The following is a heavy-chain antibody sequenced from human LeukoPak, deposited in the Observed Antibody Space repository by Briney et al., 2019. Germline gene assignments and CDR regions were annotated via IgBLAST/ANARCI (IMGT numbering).Heavy chain of an antibody. CDR3: AKRVTPGFVVVPQTNWFDP. V-gene: IGHV3-66*04. Sequence: GGSLRLSCAASGFTVSSNYMSWVRQAPGKGLEWVSVIYSGGTTYYADSVKGRFTISRDNSKNTLYLQMNSLRAEDTAVYYCAKRVTPGFVVVPQTNWFDPWGQGTLVTVSS. D-gene: IGHD2-2*01. J-gene: IGHJ5*02. CDR1: GFTVSSNY. CDR2: IYSGGTT.